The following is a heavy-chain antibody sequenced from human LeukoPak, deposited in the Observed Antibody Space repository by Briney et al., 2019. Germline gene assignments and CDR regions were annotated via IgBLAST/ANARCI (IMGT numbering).Heavy chain of an antibody. Sequence: SETLSLTCAVSVGSINSGNWWSWVRQSPGKGLEWIGEIYHNGTPNYNPSLKSRVTISADTFKNHFSLKMTSVTAADTAVYYCATTPILRGEGGEHYKYGMDVWGQGTTVIVSS. V-gene: IGHV4-4*02. D-gene: IGHD2-15*01. CDR2: IYHNGTP. CDR3: ATTPILRGEGGEHYKYGMDV. J-gene: IGHJ6*02. CDR1: VGSINSGNW.